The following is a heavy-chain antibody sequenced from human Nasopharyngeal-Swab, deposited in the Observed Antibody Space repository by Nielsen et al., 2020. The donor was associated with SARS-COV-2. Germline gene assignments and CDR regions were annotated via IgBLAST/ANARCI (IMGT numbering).Heavy chain of an antibody. CDR2: ISSNGGST. J-gene: IGHJ6*02. Sequence: WIRQPPGKGPEYVSAISSNGGSTYYANSVKGRFTISRDNSKNTLYLQMGSLRAEDMAVYYCARGGSYYYYYGMDVWGQGTTVTVSS. V-gene: IGHV3-64*01. CDR3: ARGGSYYYYYGMDV. D-gene: IGHD3-16*01.